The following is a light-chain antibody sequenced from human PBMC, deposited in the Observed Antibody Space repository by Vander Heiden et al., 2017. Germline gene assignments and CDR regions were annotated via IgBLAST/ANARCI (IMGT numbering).Light chain of an antibody. CDR3: SSYTSSSTYV. CDR2: DVS. V-gene: IGLV2-14*01. Sequence: QSALTQPASVSGSPGQSITISCTGTSSDVGGYNYVSWYQQHPGKASKLMIYDVSNRPSGVSNRFSGSKSGNTASRTISGLQAEDEADYYCSSYTSSSTYVFGTGTKVTVL. CDR1: SSDVGGYNY. J-gene: IGLJ1*01.